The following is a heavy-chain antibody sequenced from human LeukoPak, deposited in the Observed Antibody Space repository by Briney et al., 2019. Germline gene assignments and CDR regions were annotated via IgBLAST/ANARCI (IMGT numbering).Heavy chain of an antibody. V-gene: IGHV4-59*12. CDR3: ARDLGSSTPSGI. D-gene: IGHD3-16*01. CDR1: GGSISSYY. Sequence: SETLSLTCTVSGGSISSYYWSWIWQPAGKGLEWIGEIYHSGSTNYSPSLKSRVTISVDKSRNLLFLKLNSVTAADTAVYYCARDLGSSTPSGIWGKGTTVTVSS. J-gene: IGHJ6*04. CDR2: IYHSGST.